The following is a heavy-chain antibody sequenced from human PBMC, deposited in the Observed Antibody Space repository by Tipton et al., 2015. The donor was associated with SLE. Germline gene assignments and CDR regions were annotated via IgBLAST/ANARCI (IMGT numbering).Heavy chain of an antibody. CDR3: ARGPLLDP. Sequence: SLRLSCAASGFTFSNYWMHWFRQAPGKGLVWVSRLNGDGSTTNYADSVKGRFTISRDNAKNTLYLQMNSLRPEDTAVYYCARGPLLDPWGQGTLVTVSS. CDR1: GFTFSNYW. CDR2: LNGDGSTT. J-gene: IGHJ5*02. V-gene: IGHV3-74*01.